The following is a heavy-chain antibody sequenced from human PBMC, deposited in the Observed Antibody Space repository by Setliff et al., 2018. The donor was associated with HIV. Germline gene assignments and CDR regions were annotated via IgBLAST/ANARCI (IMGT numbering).Heavy chain of an antibody. V-gene: IGHV3-48*01. CDR2: IDYRTNIA. J-gene: IGHJ4*02. Sequence: LSLSCATSGFTFSFYGMHWVRQTPGKGLEWVGDIDYRTNIASYADAVRGRFTISRDNADNSLFLQMNGLRAEDTALYFCARGSWAGYESGGYYHFDFWGQGTLVTVSS. CDR3: ARGSWAGYESGGYYHFDF. D-gene: IGHD3-22*01. CDR1: GFTFSFYG.